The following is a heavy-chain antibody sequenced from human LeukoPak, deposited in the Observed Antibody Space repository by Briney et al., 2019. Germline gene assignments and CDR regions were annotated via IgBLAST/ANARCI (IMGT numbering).Heavy chain of an antibody. CDR2: INPSGGST. Sequence: ASVKVSCKASGYTFTSYYMHWVRQAPGQGLEWMGIINPSGGSTSYAQKFQGRVTMTGDTSTSTVYMELSSLRSEDTAVYYCARDRYYYDSSGYYDYWGQGTLVTVSS. CDR3: ARDRYYYDSSGYYDY. CDR1: GYTFTSYY. J-gene: IGHJ4*02. D-gene: IGHD3-22*01. V-gene: IGHV1-46*01.